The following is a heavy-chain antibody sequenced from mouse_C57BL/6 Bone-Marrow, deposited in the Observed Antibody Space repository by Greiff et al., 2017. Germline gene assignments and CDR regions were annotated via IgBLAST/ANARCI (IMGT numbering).Heavy chain of an antibody. CDR1: SYTFTEYT. Sequence: QVQLQQSGAELVKPGASVKLSCKASSYTFTEYTIHWVKQRSGQGLEWIGWFYPGSGSIKYNEKFKDKATLTADKSSSTVYMELSRLTSEDSAVYFCARHEGGFYYGSFYYAMDYWGQGTSVTVSS. D-gene: IGHD1-1*01. CDR2: FYPGSGSI. CDR3: ARHEGGFYYGSFYYAMDY. J-gene: IGHJ4*01. V-gene: IGHV1-62-2*01.